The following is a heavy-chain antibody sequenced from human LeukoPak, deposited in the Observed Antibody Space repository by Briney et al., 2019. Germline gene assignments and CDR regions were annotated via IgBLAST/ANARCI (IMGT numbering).Heavy chain of an antibody. CDR3: AKATNTATGTPTLAIDY. CDR1: GFIFSDYY. V-gene: IGHV3-11*05. D-gene: IGHD6-13*01. CDR2: ISSTSSYT. J-gene: IGHJ4*02. Sequence: GGSLRLSCAASGFIFSDYYMSWIRQAPGKGLERVSYISSTSSYTAYADSVKGRFTISRDNAKNSLYLQMNSLRAEDTAVYFCAKATNTATGTPTLAIDYWGQGTLVTVSS.